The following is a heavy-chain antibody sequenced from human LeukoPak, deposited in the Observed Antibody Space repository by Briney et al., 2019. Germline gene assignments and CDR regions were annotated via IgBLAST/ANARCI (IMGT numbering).Heavy chain of an antibody. CDR3: ARARHSILTGYYLDY. V-gene: IGHV3-33*01. Sequence: GGSLRLSCAASGFTFGSYGMHWVRQAPGKGLEWVAVLWYDGSNKYYADSVKGRFTISRDNSKDTLFLQMNSLRAEDTAVYYCARARHSILTGYYLDYWGQGTLVTVSS. D-gene: IGHD3-9*01. CDR1: GFTFGSYG. CDR2: LWYDGSNK. J-gene: IGHJ4*02.